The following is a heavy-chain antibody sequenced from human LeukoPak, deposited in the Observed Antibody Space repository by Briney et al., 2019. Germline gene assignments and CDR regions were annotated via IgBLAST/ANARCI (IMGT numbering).Heavy chain of an antibody. J-gene: IGHJ2*01. Sequence: PGGSLRLSCADSGFTSSSYWMSWIRQAPGKGLEWVANIKKDGSEKNYVDSVKGRFTISRDNAKNSLYLQMNSLRVEDTAVYSCARAGAVAGNRWYYDLWGRGTLVTVSS. V-gene: IGHV3-7*04. CDR1: GFTSSSYW. CDR2: IKKDGSEK. CDR3: ARAGAVAGNRWYYDL. D-gene: IGHD6-19*01.